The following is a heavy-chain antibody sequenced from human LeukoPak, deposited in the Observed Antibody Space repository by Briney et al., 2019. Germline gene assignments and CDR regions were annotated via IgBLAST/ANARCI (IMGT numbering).Heavy chain of an antibody. CDR2: ISGSGGST. V-gene: IGHV3-23*01. Sequence: GSLRLSCAASGFTVSSNYMSWVRQAPGKGLEWVSAISGSGGSTYYADSVKGRFTISRDNSKNTLYLQMNSLRAEDTAVYYCAKDLSVAAVAGFYWGQGTLVTVSS. J-gene: IGHJ4*02. D-gene: IGHD6-19*01. CDR3: AKDLSVAAVAGFY. CDR1: GFTVSSNY.